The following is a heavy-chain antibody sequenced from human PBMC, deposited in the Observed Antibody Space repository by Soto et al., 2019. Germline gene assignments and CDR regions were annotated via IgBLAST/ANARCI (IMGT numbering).Heavy chain of an antibody. CDR3: ARVLGHGINNNWYGYRLAP. Sequence: QVQLVESGGGLVEPGGSLRLSCAASGFRFSVYYMSWIRQAPGKGPEGVSYITSSGETIYYTDSVKGRFPISRDNAKNSLYLQRSSLRVEDTAMYYSARVLGHGINNNWYGYRLAPRGLGTLVTVSS. V-gene: IGHV3-11*01. D-gene: IGHD5-18*01. CDR2: ITSSGETI. J-gene: IGHJ5*02. CDR1: GFRFSVYY.